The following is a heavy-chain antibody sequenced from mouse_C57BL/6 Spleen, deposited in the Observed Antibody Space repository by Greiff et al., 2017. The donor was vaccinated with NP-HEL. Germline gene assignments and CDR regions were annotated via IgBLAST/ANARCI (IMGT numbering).Heavy chain of an antibody. CDR3: AREGTTVVFDY. Sequence: EVQLQESEGGLVQPGSSMKLSCTASGFTFSDYYMAWVRQVPEKGLEWVANINYDGSSTYYLDSLKSRFIISRDNAKNILYLQMSSLKSEDTATYYCAREGTTVVFDYWGQGTTLTVSS. CDR2: INYDGSST. V-gene: IGHV5-16*01. D-gene: IGHD1-1*01. CDR1: GFTFSDYY. J-gene: IGHJ2*01.